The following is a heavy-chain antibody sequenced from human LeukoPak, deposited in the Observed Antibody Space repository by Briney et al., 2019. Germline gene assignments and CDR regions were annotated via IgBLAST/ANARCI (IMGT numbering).Heavy chain of an antibody. CDR1: GGSISTSNYY. J-gene: IGHJ3*02. D-gene: IGHD3-22*01. Sequence: SETLSLTCTVSGGSISTSNYYWGWIRQPPGKGLEWIGNIFYSGSTYYSPSLRSRVTISLDTSRNQFSLKLSSVTAADTAVYYCARDFYPAYYYDSSGYYLPIWGQGTMVTVSS. V-gene: IGHV4-39*07. CDR2: IFYSGST. CDR3: ARDFYPAYYYDSSGYYLPI.